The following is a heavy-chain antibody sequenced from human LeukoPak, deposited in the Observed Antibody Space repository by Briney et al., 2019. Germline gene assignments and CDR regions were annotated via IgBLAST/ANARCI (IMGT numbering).Heavy chain of an antibody. Sequence: GGSLRLSCTASGFTFGDYAMSWVRQAPGKGLEWVGFIRSKAYGGTTEYAASVKSRFTISRDDSKSIAYLQMNSLKTEDTAVYYCTRSVYGGLAGFGELSYYYYMDVWGKGTTVTISS. J-gene: IGHJ6*03. CDR2: IRSKAYGGTT. CDR3: TRSVYGGLAGFGELSYYYYMDV. D-gene: IGHD3-10*01. V-gene: IGHV3-49*04. CDR1: GFTFGDYA.